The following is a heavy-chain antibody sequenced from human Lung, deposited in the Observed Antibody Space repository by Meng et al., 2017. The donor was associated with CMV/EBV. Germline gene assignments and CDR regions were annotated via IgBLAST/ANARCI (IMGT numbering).Heavy chain of an antibody. D-gene: IGHD1-26*01. V-gene: IGHV4-4*02. CDR2: IDDSGST. J-gene: IGHJ4*02. CDR1: GVSISSNIR. CDR3: ARGKQDAWELLAY. Sequence: RRQQADPGRSKPSGTLPRTCGVSGVSISSNIRWTWVRQPPGKGLEWIGDIDDSGSTNYNPSLNSRISISLDKSKNHFSLKVNSVTAADTAVYYCARGKQDAWELLAYWGQGALVTVSS.